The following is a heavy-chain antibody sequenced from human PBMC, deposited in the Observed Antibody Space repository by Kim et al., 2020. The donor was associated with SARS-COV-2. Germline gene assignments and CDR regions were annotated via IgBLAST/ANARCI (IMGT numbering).Heavy chain of an antibody. J-gene: IGHJ5*02. Sequence: RYSPSFQGQVTISADKSISTAYLQWSSLKASDTAMYYCARLLVRLNWFDPWGQGTLVTVSS. D-gene: IGHD3-10*01. CDR3: ARLLVRLNWFDP. V-gene: IGHV5-51*01.